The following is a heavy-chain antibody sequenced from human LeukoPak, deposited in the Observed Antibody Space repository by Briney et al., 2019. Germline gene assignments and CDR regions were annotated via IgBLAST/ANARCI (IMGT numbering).Heavy chain of an antibody. Sequence: SETLSLTCTVSGDSISTSAYYWSWIRQRPGTGLEWIAYIHYIGNAHSNPSLESRVTMSVDTSSNQFSLNVASVTAADTAVYYCARVRDDYFFDCWGQGILVTVSS. J-gene: IGHJ4*02. CDR2: IHYIGNA. V-gene: IGHV4-31*03. D-gene: IGHD3-3*01. CDR1: GDSISTSAYY. CDR3: ARVRDDYFFDC.